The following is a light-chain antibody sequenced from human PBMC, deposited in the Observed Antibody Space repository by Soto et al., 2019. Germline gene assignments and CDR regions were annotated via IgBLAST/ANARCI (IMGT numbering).Light chain of an antibody. J-gene: IGKJ1*01. V-gene: IGKV1-5*03. CDR1: QGISNR. CDR2: QAS. Sequence: DGQMTQSPSTLSASVGDRVTITCRASQGISNRLAWYQQKPGKAPKLLIYQASSLKSGVPSRFGGSGSGTEFTLTITSLQPDDFATYYCQQYNSHWTFGQGTKV. CDR3: QQYNSHWT.